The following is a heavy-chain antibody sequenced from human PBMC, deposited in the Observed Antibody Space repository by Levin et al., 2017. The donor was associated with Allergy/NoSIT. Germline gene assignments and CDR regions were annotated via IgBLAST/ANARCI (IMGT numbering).Heavy chain of an antibody. CDR1: GFTFSIYW. V-gene: IGHV3-74*03. J-gene: IGHJ4*02. Sequence: GGSLRLSCAASGFTFSIYWMHWVRQAPGKGLVWVSRINGDGGSTTYVDSVKGRYTISRDNAKNTLFLQINSLIAEDTAVFYCARDSGYKPDYWGQGTLVTVSS. D-gene: IGHD1-14*01. CDR3: ARDSGYKPDY. CDR2: INGDGGST.